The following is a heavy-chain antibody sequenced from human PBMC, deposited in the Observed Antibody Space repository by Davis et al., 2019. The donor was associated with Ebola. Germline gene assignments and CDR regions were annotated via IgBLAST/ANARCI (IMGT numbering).Heavy chain of an antibody. CDR2: IKSKAGGGTA. V-gene: IGHV3-15*01. CDR3: TMQRGGLGI. CDR1: RFPFSDAW. Sequence: PGGSLRLSCVASRFPFSDAWMSWVRQAPGKGLEWVGRIKSKAGGGTADYAAPVKGRFTLSRDDSRNTLFLQMSSLKTEDTAVYSCTMQRGGLGIWGQGTLVTVSS. D-gene: IGHD7-27*01. J-gene: IGHJ4*02.